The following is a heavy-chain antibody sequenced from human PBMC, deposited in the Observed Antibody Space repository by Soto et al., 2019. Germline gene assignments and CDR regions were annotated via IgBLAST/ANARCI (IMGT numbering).Heavy chain of an antibody. V-gene: IGHV3-33*08. Sequence: QVQLVESGGGVVQPGRSLRLSCAASGFTFSNFGMHWVRQAPGKGLEWVAVIWYDGSNKNYADSVKGRFTISRDNSKNTVYLQMNSLRAEDTAVYYCARKLNIRNDYFDSWGQGTLVTVSS. CDR3: ARKLNIRNDYFDS. J-gene: IGHJ4*02. D-gene: IGHD3-10*01. CDR1: GFTFSNFG. CDR2: IWYDGSNK.